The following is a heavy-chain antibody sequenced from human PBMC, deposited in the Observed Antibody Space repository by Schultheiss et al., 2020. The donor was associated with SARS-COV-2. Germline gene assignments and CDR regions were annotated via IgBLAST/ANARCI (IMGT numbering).Heavy chain of an antibody. D-gene: IGHD1-26*01. Sequence: ASVKVSCKASGYTFTSYYMHWVRQAPGQGLAWMGIINPSGGSTSYAQKFQGRVTMTRDTSTSTVYMELSSLRSEDTAVYYCVVGATTTADYWGQGTLVTVSS. V-gene: IGHV1-46*01. CDR1: GYTFTSYY. CDR3: VVGATTTADY. J-gene: IGHJ4*02. CDR2: INPSGGST.